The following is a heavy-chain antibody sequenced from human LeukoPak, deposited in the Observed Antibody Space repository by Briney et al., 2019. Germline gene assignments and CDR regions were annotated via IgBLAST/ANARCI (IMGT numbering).Heavy chain of an antibody. CDR1: GYTFTSYD. J-gene: IGHJ5*02. CDR2: MNPNSGNT. D-gene: IGHD2-2*01. V-gene: IGHV1-8*01. Sequence: GASVKVSCKASGYTFTSYDINWVRQATGQGLEWMGWMNPNSGNTGYAQKFQGRVTMTRNTSISTAYMELSSLRSEDTAAYYCARGKAHQLLPYNWFDPWGQGTLVTVSS. CDR3: ARGKAHQLLPYNWFDP.